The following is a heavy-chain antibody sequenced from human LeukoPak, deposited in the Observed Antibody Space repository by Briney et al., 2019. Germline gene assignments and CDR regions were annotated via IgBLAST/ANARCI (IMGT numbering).Heavy chain of an antibody. J-gene: IGHJ4*02. D-gene: IGHD3-10*01. CDR1: GGSISNYY. CDR3: ARHYLGPFDY. Sequence: SETLSLTCTVSGGSISNYYWSWIRQPPGKGLEWIGYIYTSGSTNYNPSLKSRVTISVDTSKNQFSLKLSSVTAADTAVYYCARHYLGPFDYWGQGTPVTVPS. V-gene: IGHV4-4*09. CDR2: IYTSGST.